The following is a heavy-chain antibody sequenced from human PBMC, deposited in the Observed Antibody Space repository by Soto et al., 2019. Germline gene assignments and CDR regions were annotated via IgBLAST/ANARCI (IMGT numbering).Heavy chain of an antibody. CDR3: EEAQSTVVATGDAFDS. V-gene: IGHV3-23*01. J-gene: IGHJ3*02. D-gene: IGHD2-15*01. Sequence: EVQLLESGGGLVQPGGSLRLSCAASGFTFSSYAMSWVRQAPGKGLEWVSAISGSGGSTYYADSVKDRFTISRDNSKNQLYRQMSGRRDEVRAVCCCEEAQSTVVATGDAFDSLGQWTIVTVSS. CDR2: ISGSGGST. CDR1: GFTFSSYA.